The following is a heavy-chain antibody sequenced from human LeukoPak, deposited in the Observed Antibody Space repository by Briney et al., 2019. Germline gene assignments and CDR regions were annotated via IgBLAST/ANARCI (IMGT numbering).Heavy chain of an antibody. CDR1: GFTFSSYA. CDR3: AKDPQLRLTQNWFDP. V-gene: IGHV3-23*01. J-gene: IGHJ5*02. CDR2: ISGSGGST. Sequence: PGGSLRLSCAASGFTFSSYAMSWVRQAPGKGLEWVSAISGSGGSTYYADSVKGRFTISRDNSKNTLYLQMNSLRAEDTAVYYCAKDPQLRLTQNWFDPWGQGTLVTVSS. D-gene: IGHD6-6*01.